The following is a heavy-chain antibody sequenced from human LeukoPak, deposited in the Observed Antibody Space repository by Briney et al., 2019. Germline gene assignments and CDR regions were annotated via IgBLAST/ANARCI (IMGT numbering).Heavy chain of an antibody. CDR1: GFXFSGSA. D-gene: IGHD2-8*01. V-gene: IGHV3-73*01. CDR3: TTDASTYCANGACYTGGNFDD. Sequence: GGSLRLSCAASGFXFSGSAIHWVRQASGKGLKWVGRIRSKANSYATAYAASVKGRFTISRDDSKDTLYLQMNSLKTEDTAVYYCTTDASTYCANGACYTGGNFDDWGQGTLVTVSS. J-gene: IGHJ4*02. CDR2: IRSKANSYAT.